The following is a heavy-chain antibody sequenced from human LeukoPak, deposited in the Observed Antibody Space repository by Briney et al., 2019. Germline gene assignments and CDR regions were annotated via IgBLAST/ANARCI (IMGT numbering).Heavy chain of an antibody. CDR2: IYYSGST. Sequence: SETLSLTCTVSGGSISSGGYYWSWIRQHPGKGLEWIGYIYYSGSTYYNPSLKSRVTISVDTSKNQFSLKLSSVTAADTAVYYCARVTMIVAFDIWGQGTMVTVSS. J-gene: IGHJ3*02. D-gene: IGHD3-22*01. CDR3: ARVTMIVAFDI. V-gene: IGHV4-31*03. CDR1: GGSISSGGYY.